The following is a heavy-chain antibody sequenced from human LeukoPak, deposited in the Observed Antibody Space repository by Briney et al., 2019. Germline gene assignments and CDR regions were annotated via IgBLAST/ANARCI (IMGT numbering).Heavy chain of an antibody. CDR1: GFTFSHYA. Sequence: GGSLRLSCAASGFTFSHYAVHWVRQAPGKGLEWVAVISYDRNKKFYADSVKGRFNISRDNSQSTLYLQMNSLRADDTAVYYCARSRIATPGRVYWGQGTLVTVSS. CDR3: ARSRIATPGRVY. CDR2: ISYDRNKK. V-gene: IGHV3-30*04. J-gene: IGHJ4*02. D-gene: IGHD6-13*01.